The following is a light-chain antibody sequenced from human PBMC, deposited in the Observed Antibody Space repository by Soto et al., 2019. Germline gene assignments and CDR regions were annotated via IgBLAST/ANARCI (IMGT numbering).Light chain of an antibody. J-gene: IGKJ1*01. CDR3: QQYNNWPRT. CDR2: DAS. V-gene: IGKV3-15*01. Sequence: EIVMTQSPATLSVSPGERVPLSCRASQGLNSNLAWYQQKPGRAPTLLIYDASKRAIGLPARFSGSGSGTEFTLTISSLQSEDFAVYYCQQYNNWPRTFGQGTKVDIK. CDR1: QGLNSN.